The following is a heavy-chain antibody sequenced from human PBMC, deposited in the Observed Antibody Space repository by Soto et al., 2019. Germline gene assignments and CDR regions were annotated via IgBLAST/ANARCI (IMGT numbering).Heavy chain of an antibody. D-gene: IGHD3-16*02. V-gene: IGHV1-69*01. CDR2: IIPIFGTA. Sequence: QVQLVQSGAEVKKPGSSVKVSCKASGGTFSSYAISWVRQAPGQGLEWMGGIIPIFGTANYAQKFQGRVTITADESTSTAYMELSSLGSEDTAVYYCARAPYDYVWGSYRYLWFDPWGQRTLVTVSS. CDR1: GGTFSSYA. CDR3: ARAPYDYVWGSYRYLWFDP. J-gene: IGHJ5*02.